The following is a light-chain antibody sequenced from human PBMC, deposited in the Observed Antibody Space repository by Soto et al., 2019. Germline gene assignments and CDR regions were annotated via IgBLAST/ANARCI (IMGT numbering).Light chain of an antibody. CDR3: QQHNNWPPYT. Sequence: EIVMTQSPATLSVSPGERATLSCRASQSVSSNLAWYQQKPGQAPRLLIYGASTRATGIPARFSGSGSGTEFTLTISSLQYEDFSVYYCQQHNNWPPYTFGQGTKLEIK. CDR2: GAS. CDR1: QSVSSN. J-gene: IGKJ2*01. V-gene: IGKV3-15*01.